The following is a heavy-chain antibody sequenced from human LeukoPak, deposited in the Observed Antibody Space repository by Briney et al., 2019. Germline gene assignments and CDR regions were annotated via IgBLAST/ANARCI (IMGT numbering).Heavy chain of an antibody. Sequence: ASVKVSCKASGGTFSSYAISWVRQAPGQGLEWMGWISAYNGNTNYAQKLQGRVTMTTDTSTSTAYMELSSLRSEDTAVYYCARQGIYDAFDIWGQGTMVTVSS. CDR3: ARQGIYDAFDI. J-gene: IGHJ3*02. V-gene: IGHV1-18*01. CDR2: ISAYNGNT. CDR1: GGTFSSYA.